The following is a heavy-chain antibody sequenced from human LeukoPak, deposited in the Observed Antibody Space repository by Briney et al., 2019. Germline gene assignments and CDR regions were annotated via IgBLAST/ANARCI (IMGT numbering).Heavy chain of an antibody. CDR3: ARGTYGSGSYYMDPKYDY. CDR1: GFTFSSSA. J-gene: IGHJ4*02. Sequence: GGSLRLSCAASGFTFSSSAMSWVRQAPGKGLEWVSAISNNGGYTYYADSVQGRFTISRDNSKSTLCLQMNSLRAEDTAVYYCARGTYGSGSYYMDPKYDYWGQGTLVTVSS. V-gene: IGHV3-23*01. D-gene: IGHD3-10*01. CDR2: ISNNGGYT.